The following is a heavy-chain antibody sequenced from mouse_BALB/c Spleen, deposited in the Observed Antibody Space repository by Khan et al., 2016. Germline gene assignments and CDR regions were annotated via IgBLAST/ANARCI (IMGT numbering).Heavy chain of an antibody. D-gene: IGHD1-1*01. CDR3: AEDYYGSNWFAY. CDR2: INTNTGEP. CDR1: GYTFTTYG. Sequence: QIQLVQSGPELKKPGETVKISCKASGYTFTTYGMNWVKQAPGKGLKWMGWINTNTGEPTYAEEFKGRFAFSLETSARTAYLQINNLKNEDTATYFCAEDYYGSNWFAYWGQGTLVTVSA. V-gene: IGHV9-3*02. J-gene: IGHJ3*01.